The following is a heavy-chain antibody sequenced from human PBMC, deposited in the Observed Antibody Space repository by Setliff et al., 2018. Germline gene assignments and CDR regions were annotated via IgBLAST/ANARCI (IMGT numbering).Heavy chain of an antibody. D-gene: IGHD5-18*01. J-gene: IGHJ4*02. CDR2: IYPGDSHT. CDR1: GYSFSNFW. Sequence: GESLKISCKGSGYSFSNFWIGWVRQMPGKGLEWMGIIYPGDSHTRYSPSFQGQVTMSADKSINTAYLQWSNLKASDTAFYYCARAPSVELVTIRTNSWFTYWGQGTLVTVSS. CDR3: ARAPSVELVTIRTNSWFTY. V-gene: IGHV5-51*01.